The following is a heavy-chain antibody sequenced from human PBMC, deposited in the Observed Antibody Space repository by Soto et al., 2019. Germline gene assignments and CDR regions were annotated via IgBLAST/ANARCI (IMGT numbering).Heavy chain of an antibody. J-gene: IGHJ5*02. CDR1: GFTFSSYG. CDR2: IWYDGSNK. D-gene: IGHD3-10*01. V-gene: IGHV3-33*01. Sequence: GGSLRLSCAASGFTFSSYGMHWVRQAPGKGLEWVAVIWYDGSNKYYADSVKGRFTISRDNSKNTLYLQMNSLRAEDTAVYYCARDRGYYYGSGSYYNWFDPWGQGT. CDR3: ARDRGYYYGSGSYYNWFDP.